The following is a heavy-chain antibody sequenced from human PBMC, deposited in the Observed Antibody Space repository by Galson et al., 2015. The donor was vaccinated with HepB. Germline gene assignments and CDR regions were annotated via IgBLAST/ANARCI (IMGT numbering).Heavy chain of an antibody. V-gene: IGHV1-69*04. Sequence: SVKVSCKASGDTFNTYTITWVRQAPGQGLEWMGRIIPILGLPRYAQKFQGRLTIIADKSTRTAYMELSSLTSEDTAVYYCAREVGRYYGSGSPGYFDYWGQGTLVSVS. D-gene: IGHD3-10*01. CDR3: AREVGRYYGSGSPGYFDY. J-gene: IGHJ4*02. CDR1: GDTFNTYT. CDR2: IIPILGLP.